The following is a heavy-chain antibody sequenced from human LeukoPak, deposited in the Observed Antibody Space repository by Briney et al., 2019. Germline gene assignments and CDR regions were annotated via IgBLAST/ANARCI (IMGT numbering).Heavy chain of an antibody. Sequence: GGSLRLSCVASGFTFNDYEMNWVRQAPGKGLEWVPYISQSGGTKRYTDSVKGRFTISRDNAKNSLYLQLSSLRVEDMGVYYCARDGETAAPWALDLWGQGTVVSVSS. V-gene: IGHV3-48*03. CDR3: ARDGETAAPWALDL. D-gene: IGHD3-10*01. CDR1: GFTFNDYE. CDR2: ISQSGGTK. J-gene: IGHJ3*01.